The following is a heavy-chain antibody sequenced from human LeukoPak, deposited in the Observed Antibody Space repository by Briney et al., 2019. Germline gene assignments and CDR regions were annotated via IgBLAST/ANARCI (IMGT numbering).Heavy chain of an antibody. CDR2: ISSGGTYE. V-gene: IGHV3-30*01. CDR3: ARDSTYYYDSGSSGPHYFDN. D-gene: IGHD3-10*01. Sequence: GGSLRLSCAASGFTFSNYAMHWVRQAPGKGLEWVSLISSGGTYEYYADPVKGRFTISRDNSKNTLYLQLNSLRAEDTAVYYCARDSTYYYDSGSSGPHYFDNWGQGTLVTVSS. CDR1: GFTFSNYA. J-gene: IGHJ4*02.